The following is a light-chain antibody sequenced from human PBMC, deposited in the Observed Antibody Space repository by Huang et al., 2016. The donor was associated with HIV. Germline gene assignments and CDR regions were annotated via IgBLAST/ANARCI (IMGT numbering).Light chain of an antibody. Sequence: DIVMTQSPDSLAVSLGERATINCKSSQSLLYRSNNKNYLAGYQQKPGQPPKLLIYWASTRESGVPDRFSGSGSGTDFTLTISSLQAEDVAVYHCQQFYSTPITFGQGTRLEIK. CDR3: QQFYSTPIT. CDR2: WAS. CDR1: QSLLYRSNNKNY. J-gene: IGKJ5*01. V-gene: IGKV4-1*01.